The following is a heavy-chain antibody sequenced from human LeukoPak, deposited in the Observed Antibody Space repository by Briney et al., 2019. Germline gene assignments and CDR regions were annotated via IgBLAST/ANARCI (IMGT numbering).Heavy chain of an antibody. V-gene: IGHV3-11*04. CDR3: ARSSGYYDGFYY. CDR2: ISGSGTDI. J-gene: IGHJ4*02. D-gene: IGHD3-22*01. CDR1: GFTFSDPY. Sequence: GGSLRLSCEASGFTFSDPYMSWIRQAPGKGLECLSYISGSGTDINYADSVRGRFTISRDNAKNLLYLQMNDLRLEDTAVYYCARSSGYYDGFYYWGQGTLATVSS.